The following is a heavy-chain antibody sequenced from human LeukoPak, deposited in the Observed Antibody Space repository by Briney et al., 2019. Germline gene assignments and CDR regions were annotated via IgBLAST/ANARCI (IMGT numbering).Heavy chain of an antibody. CDR3: ARGLCGGDCYSD. CDR2: ISTTSSYI. CDR1: GFTFSSYF. V-gene: IGHV3-21*01. D-gene: IGHD2-21*02. J-gene: IGHJ4*02. Sequence: GGSLRLSCAASGFTFSSYFMNWVRQAPGKGLEWVSSISTTSSYIYYEDSVKGRFTISRDNAKNSLYLQMNSLRAEDTAAYYCARGLCGGDCYSDWGQGTLVTVSS.